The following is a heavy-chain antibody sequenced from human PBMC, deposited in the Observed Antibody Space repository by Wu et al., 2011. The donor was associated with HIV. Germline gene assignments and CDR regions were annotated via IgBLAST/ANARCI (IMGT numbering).Heavy chain of an antibody. Sequence: QVQLVQSGAEVKKPGASVKVSCKAFGYTVTDYHIHWVRQAPGQGLEWVGWINPNTDDTKYAQKFQGRVTVTRDTSISTAFMELSRLRSDDTAVYYCAGYGFGEFTPSYYYYALDVWGQGTTVTVSS. J-gene: IGHJ6*02. CDR3: AGYGFGEFTPSYYYYALDV. D-gene: IGHD3-16*01. V-gene: IGHV1-2*02. CDR1: GYTVTDYH. CDR2: INPNTDDT.